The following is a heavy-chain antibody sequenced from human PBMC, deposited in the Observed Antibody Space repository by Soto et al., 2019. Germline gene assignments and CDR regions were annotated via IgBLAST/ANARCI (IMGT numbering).Heavy chain of an antibody. J-gene: IGHJ6*02. CDR3: SMVEVYVTPSPQNV. D-gene: IGHD2-15*01. Sequence: QVQLVQSGAEVKNPGASVKVSCKASGYTFTSYGIGWARHAPGQGLEWMGWINTYNGNTNYAQNVQGRVTLTTDTSTSTAYMELRSLRSNDTAIYYCSMVEVYVTPSPQNVLGQGTTVIVSS. CDR1: GYTFTSYG. V-gene: IGHV1-18*01. CDR2: INTYNGNT.